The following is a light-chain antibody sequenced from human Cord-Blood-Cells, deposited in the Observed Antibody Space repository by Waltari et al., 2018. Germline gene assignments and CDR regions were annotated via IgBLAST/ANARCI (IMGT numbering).Light chain of an antibody. CDR2: GAS. V-gene: IGKV3-20*01. Sequence: EIVLTPSPGTLSLSPGERAPPSCRASQSVSSSYLAWYQQKPGQAPRLLIYGASSRATGIPDRFSGSGSGTDFTLTISRLEPEDFAVYYCQQYGSSPRITFGPGTKVDIK. J-gene: IGKJ3*01. CDR3: QQYGSSPRIT. CDR1: QSVSSSY.